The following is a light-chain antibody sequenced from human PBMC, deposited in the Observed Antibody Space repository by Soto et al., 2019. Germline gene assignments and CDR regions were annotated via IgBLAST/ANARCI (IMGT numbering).Light chain of an antibody. J-gene: IGLJ1*01. CDR3: CSYAGSSTFYV. V-gene: IGLV2-23*03. CDR2: EGS. CDR1: SSDVGSYNL. Sequence: QSVLTQPASVSGSPGQSITISCTGTSSDVGSYNLVSWYQQHPGKAPKLMIYEGSKRPSGFSNRFSGSKSGNTASLTISGLQAEDEADYYCCSYAGSSTFYVFGTGTKVTVL.